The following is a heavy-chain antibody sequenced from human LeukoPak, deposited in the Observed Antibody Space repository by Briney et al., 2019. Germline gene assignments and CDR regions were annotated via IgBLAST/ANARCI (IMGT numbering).Heavy chain of an antibody. CDR1: GFTFNTFA. CDR3: ARLVLSAVAIFLIDC. D-gene: IGHD5-12*01. Sequence: PGRALRHSCAASGFTFNTFAIHWVRQAPGKGLEWVSSISSSSSYIYYADSVKGRFTISRDNVKNSLYLQMNSLRAEDSAVYYCARLVLSAVAIFLIDCWGHGTLVTVCS. CDR2: ISSSSSYI. V-gene: IGHV3-21*01. J-gene: IGHJ4*01.